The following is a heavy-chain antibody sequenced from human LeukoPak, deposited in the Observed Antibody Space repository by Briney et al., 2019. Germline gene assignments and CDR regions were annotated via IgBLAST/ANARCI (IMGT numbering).Heavy chain of an antibody. CDR3: ATDHDDYGDYVSGSY. J-gene: IGHJ4*02. D-gene: IGHD4-17*01. CDR2: FDPEDGET. CDR1: GYTLTELS. Sequence: ASVKVSCKVSGYTLTELSMHWVRQAPGKGLEWMGGFDPEDGETIYAQKFQGRVTMTEDTSIDTAYMELSSLRSEDTAVYYCATDHDDYGDYVSGSYWGQGTLVTVSS. V-gene: IGHV1-24*01.